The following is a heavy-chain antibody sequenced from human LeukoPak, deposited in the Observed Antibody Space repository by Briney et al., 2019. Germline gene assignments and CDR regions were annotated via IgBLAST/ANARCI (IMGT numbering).Heavy chain of an antibody. CDR1: GYSFTSNY. CDR3: ARDQEGFDY. Sequence: ASVKVSCKVSGYSFTSNYIHWVRQAPGQGLEWMGMIYPRDGSTSYAQRFQDRVTVTRDTSTSTVHMELSGLRSEDTAVYYCARDQEGFDYWGQGTLVAVSS. J-gene: IGHJ4*02. CDR2: IYPRDGST. V-gene: IGHV1-46*01.